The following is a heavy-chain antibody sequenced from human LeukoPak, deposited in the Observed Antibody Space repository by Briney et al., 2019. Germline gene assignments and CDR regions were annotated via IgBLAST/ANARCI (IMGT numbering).Heavy chain of an antibody. CDR2: ISGSGGST. CDR1: GFTFSNYA. V-gene: IGHV3-23*01. CDR3: AKDVRNSYGQDAFDI. Sequence: GGSLRLSCAASGFTFSNYAMSWVRQAPGKGLEWVPAISGSGGSTYYADSVKGRFTISRDNSKNTLYLQMNSLRAEDTAVYYCAKDVRNSYGQDAFDIWGQGTMVTVSA. J-gene: IGHJ3*02. D-gene: IGHD5-18*01.